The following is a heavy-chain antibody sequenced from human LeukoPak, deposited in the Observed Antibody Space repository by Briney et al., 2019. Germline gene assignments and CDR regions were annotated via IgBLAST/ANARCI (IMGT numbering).Heavy chain of an antibody. V-gene: IGHV1-8*03. CDR1: GYTFTTYD. Sequence: ASVKVSCKASGYTFTTYDIHWVRQATGQGLEWMGWMSPNSGYTGYAQKFQGRVTITRDTSISTAYMELSSLRSEDTAVYYCARVAGSIDYWGQGTLVTVSS. J-gene: IGHJ4*02. D-gene: IGHD6-19*01. CDR3: ARVAGSIDY. CDR2: MSPNSGYT.